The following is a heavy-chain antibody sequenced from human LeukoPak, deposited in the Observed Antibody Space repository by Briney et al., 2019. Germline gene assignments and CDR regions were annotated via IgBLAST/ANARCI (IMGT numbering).Heavy chain of an antibody. CDR3: ARRLVDSGASQVSDD. Sequence: SGTLSLTCAVYSGSFSGYYWSWIRQPPGKGLEWIGEINDSGSVNCNPSLKNRVTLSVDTSKNQFSLRLSSVAAVDTAVYYCARRLVDSGASQVSDDWGQGTLVTVSS. CDR1: SGSFSGYY. V-gene: IGHV4-34*01. J-gene: IGHJ4*02. D-gene: IGHD2-15*01. CDR2: INDSGSV.